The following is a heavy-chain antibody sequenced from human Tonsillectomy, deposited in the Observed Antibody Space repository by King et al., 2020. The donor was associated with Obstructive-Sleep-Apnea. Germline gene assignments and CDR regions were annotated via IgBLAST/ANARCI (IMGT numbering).Heavy chain of an antibody. D-gene: IGHD5-12*01. CDR1: GGTFSSYA. CDR3: ARGKATTYQYYFDY. CDR2: IIPILGIA. Sequence: VQLVESGAEVKKPGSSVKVSCKASGGTFSSYAISWVRQAPGQGLEWMGGIIPILGIANYAQKFQGRVTITADKSTRTAYMELSSLRSEDTAVYYCARGKATTYQYYFDYWGQGTLVTVSS. J-gene: IGHJ4*02. V-gene: IGHV1-69*10.